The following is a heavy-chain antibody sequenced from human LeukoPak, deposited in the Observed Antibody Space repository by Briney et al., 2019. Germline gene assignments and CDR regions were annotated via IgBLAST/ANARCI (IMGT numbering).Heavy chain of an antibody. Sequence: PGGSLRLSCAASGFTFSSYDMHWVRQATGKGLEWVSAIGTAGDTYYPGSVKGRFTISRENAKNSLHLQMNSLRAGDTAVYYCARGSPRQDFDYWGQGTLVTVSS. CDR3: ARGSPRQDFDY. J-gene: IGHJ4*02. CDR2: IGTAGDT. CDR1: GFTFSSYD. D-gene: IGHD6-25*01. V-gene: IGHV3-13*01.